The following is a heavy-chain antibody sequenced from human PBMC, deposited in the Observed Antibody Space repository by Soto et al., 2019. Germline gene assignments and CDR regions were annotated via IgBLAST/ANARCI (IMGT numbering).Heavy chain of an antibody. CDR3: ASGIQLWLRRINNGYSG. D-gene: IGHD5-18*01. CDR1: GGTFSTYA. V-gene: IGHV1-69*12. J-gene: IGHJ4*02. CDR2: IIPMFGTA. Sequence: QVQLVQSGAEVKKPESSVKVSCKAPGGTFSTYAISWVRQAPGQGLGWMGGIIPMFGTANYAQRFQDRVTINADESTNTVYMELSSLRSEDTAVYFCASGIQLWLRRINNGYSGWGQGTLVTVSS.